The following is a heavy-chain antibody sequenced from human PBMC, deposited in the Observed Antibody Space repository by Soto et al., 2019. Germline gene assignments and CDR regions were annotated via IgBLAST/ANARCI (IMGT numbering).Heavy chain of an antibody. CDR3: ARDGGYCISTSCYSMDV. D-gene: IGHD2-2*01. V-gene: IGHV3-53*01. CDR1: GFTVSSNY. CDR2: IYSGGST. J-gene: IGHJ6*04. Sequence: GGSLRLSCAASGFTVSSNYMSWVRQAPGKGLEWVSVIYSGGSTYYADSVKGRFTISRDNSKNTLYLQMNRLRAEDTAVYYCARDGGYCISTSCYSMDVWGKGTTVTVSS.